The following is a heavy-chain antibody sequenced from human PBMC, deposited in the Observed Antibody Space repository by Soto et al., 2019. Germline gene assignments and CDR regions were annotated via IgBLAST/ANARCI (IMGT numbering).Heavy chain of an antibody. Sequence: EVQLLESGGGLVQPGGSLRLSCAASGFTFSNYALTWVRQAPGKGLEWVSAISGSDGTTYYADSVKGRFTISRDNSMNALYLQLDSLRGEETAMYYCAKGGWGTVLDYWGQGTLVTVSS. CDR1: GFTFSNYA. J-gene: IGHJ4*02. CDR3: AKGGWGTVLDY. D-gene: IGHD3-16*01. CDR2: ISGSDGTT. V-gene: IGHV3-23*01.